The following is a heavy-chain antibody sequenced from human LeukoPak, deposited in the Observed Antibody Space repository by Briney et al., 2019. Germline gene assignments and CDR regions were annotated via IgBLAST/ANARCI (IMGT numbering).Heavy chain of an antibody. D-gene: IGHD5-12*01. CDR3: AREISGYDHVNSYFDY. J-gene: IGHJ4*02. CDR1: GGSFSNGGYF. Sequence: PSETLSPTCTVSGGSFSNGGYFWSCIRQHPGKGLEWIGSISYSGSTYYNPSLKSRVTISVDTSKNHFSLKLSSVTAADTAVYYCAREISGYDHVNSYFDYWGQGTLVTVSS. V-gene: IGHV4-31*03. CDR2: ISYSGST.